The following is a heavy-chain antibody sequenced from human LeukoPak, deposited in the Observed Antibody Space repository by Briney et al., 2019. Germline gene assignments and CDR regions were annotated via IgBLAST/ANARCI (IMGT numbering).Heavy chain of an antibody. J-gene: IGHJ4*02. CDR3: ARRARRRPVDY. V-gene: IGHV4-4*07. CDR2: IYTSGST. CDR1: GGSISSYY. Sequence: ASETLSLTCTVSGGSISSYYWSWIRQPAGKGLEWIGRIYTSGSTNYNPPLKSRVTISVDTSKNQYSLKLSSVTAADTAVYYCARRARRRPVDYWGQGTLVTVSS. D-gene: IGHD5-12*01.